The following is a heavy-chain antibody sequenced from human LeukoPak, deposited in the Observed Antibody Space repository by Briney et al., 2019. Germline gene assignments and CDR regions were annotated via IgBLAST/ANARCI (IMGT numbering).Heavy chain of an antibody. D-gene: IGHD6-19*01. Sequence: SETLSLTCGVSGNFISRGYYWAWIRQPPGKGLEWTGSIYNSGSTYYNPSLKSRVTMSVEMSKNQFSLKLSSVTAADTAVYYCARNSSGWSPLGEIQSAPHCFDYWGQGTLVTVSS. CDR1: GNFISRGYY. V-gene: IGHV4-38-2*01. CDR3: ARNSSGWSPLGEIQSAPHCFDY. J-gene: IGHJ4*02. CDR2: IYNSGST.